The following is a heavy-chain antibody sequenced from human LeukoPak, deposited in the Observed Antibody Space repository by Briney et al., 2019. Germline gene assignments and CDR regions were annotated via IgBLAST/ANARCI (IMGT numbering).Heavy chain of an antibody. CDR3: VKPGYASSWFDY. CDR2: ISSNGGTT. Sequence: GGSLRLSCSASGFTFSTYTMHWVRQAPGKGLEYVSAISSNGGTTNYANSVKGRFTISGDNSKNTLYLQLNSLRTEDTAVYYCVKPGYASSWFDYWGQGALVTVSS. V-gene: IGHV3-64D*06. J-gene: IGHJ4*02. CDR1: GFTFSTYT. D-gene: IGHD6-13*01.